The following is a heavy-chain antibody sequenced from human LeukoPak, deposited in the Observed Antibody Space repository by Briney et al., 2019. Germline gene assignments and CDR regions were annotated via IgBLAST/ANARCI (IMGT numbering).Heavy chain of an antibody. D-gene: IGHD3-10*01. Sequence: GGSLRLSCEASGFTVSSNYMSWVRQAPGKGLEWVSVIYSGGSTYYADSVKGRFTISRDNSKNTLYLQMNSLRAEDTAVYYCARDRRGVNYFDYWGQGTLVTVSS. CDR2: IYSGGST. V-gene: IGHV3-66*02. CDR3: ARDRRGVNYFDY. CDR1: GFTVSSNY. J-gene: IGHJ4*02.